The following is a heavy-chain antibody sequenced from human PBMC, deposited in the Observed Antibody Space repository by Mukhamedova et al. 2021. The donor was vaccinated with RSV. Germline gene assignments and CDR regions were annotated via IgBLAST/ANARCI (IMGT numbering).Heavy chain of an antibody. D-gene: IGHD2-2*01. Sequence: MNWFRQAPGKGLEWVSYIDTSTTYIYYADSVKGRFTISRDNAKNSLYLQMNSLRAEDTAIYYCARRYCSSTSCLGMYYYYYYMDV. CDR2: IDTSTTYI. CDR3: ARRYCSSTSCLGMYYYYYYMDV. J-gene: IGHJ6*03. V-gene: IGHV3-21*05.